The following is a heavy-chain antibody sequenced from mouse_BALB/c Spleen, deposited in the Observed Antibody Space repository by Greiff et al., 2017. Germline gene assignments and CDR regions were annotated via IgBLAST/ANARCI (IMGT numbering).Heavy chain of an antibody. D-gene: IGHD2-1*01. CDR1: GFTFSSYA. CDR2: ISSGGST. CDR3: AREYGNYEAMDY. Sequence: EVKLVESGGGLVKPGGSLKLSCAASGFTFSSYAMSWVRQTPEKRLEWVASISSGGSTYYPDSVKGRFTISRDNARNILYLQMSSLRSEDTAMYYCAREYGNYEAMDYWGQGTSVTVSS. V-gene: IGHV5-6-5*01. J-gene: IGHJ4*01.